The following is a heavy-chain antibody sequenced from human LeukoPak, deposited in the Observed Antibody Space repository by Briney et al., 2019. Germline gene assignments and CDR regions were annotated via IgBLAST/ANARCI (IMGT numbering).Heavy chain of an antibody. CDR2: IYYSGST. CDR1: GGSISSYY. D-gene: IGHD2-2*01. Sequence: SETLSLTCTVSGGSISSYYWSWIRQPPGKGLEWIGYIYYSGSTNYNPSLKSRVTISVDTSKNQFSLKLSSVTAADTAVYYCARGGDCSSTSCESFDYWGQGTLVTVSS. CDR3: ARGGDCSSTSCESFDY. V-gene: IGHV4-59*08. J-gene: IGHJ4*02.